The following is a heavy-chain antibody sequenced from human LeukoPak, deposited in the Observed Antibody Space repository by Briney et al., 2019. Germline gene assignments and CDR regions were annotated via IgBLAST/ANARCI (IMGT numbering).Heavy chain of an antibody. J-gene: IGHJ4*02. D-gene: IGHD4-17*01. CDR2: IGPSDDNT. CDR3: AKDASTVTLHADY. Sequence: GGSLRLSCAASGFTFSRYGMSWVRQAPGKGLEWVSAIGPSDDNTYLADSVKGRFTISRDNSKNTLYLQMNSLRPEDTAVYYCAKDASTVTLHADYWGQGTLVTVSS. V-gene: IGHV3-23*01. CDR1: GFTFSRYG.